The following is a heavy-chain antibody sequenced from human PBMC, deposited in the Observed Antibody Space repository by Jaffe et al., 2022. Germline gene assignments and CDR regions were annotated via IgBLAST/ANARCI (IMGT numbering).Heavy chain of an antibody. J-gene: IGHJ4*02. V-gene: IGHV3-23*01. CDR1: GFTFSNYA. CDR2: IGGNGYYT. Sequence: EVQLLESGGGLVQPGGSLRLSCAASGFTFSNYAMTWVRQAPGKGLEWVSGIGGNGYYTYYADSVKGRFTISRDNSKNTLYLEMNSLRAEDTAVYYCAKGSRPCSGNNCFTRENCFDYWGQGTLVTVSS. D-gene: IGHD2-15*01. CDR3: AKGSRPCSGNNCFTRENCFDY.